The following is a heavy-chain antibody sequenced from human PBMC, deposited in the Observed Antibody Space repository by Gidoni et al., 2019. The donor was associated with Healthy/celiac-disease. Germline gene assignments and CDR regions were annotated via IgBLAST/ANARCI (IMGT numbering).Heavy chain of an antibody. CDR2: LSHDGSNT. V-gene: IGHV3-30*18. Sequence: QVQLVESGGGVVQPGRSLRLSCAASGFTFSDYAMHWGRQAPGKGLEWVAVLSHDGSNTYYTDSVKGRFTISRDNSKNTLYLQMNSLRAEDTAVYYCAKAGCSSTSCYTNYWGQGTLVTVSP. J-gene: IGHJ4*02. CDR3: AKAGCSSTSCYTNY. CDR1: GFTFSDYA. D-gene: IGHD2-2*02.